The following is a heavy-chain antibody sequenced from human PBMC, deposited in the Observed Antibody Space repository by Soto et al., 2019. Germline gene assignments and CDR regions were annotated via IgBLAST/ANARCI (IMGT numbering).Heavy chain of an antibody. Sequence: PGGSLRLSCAASGFTFDDYAMHWVRQTPGKGLEWVSGISWDSGSKCYVDSVKGRFTISRDNAKNSLYLQVNSLRAEDTAVYYCAKRKEVYYYGMDVWGQGTTVTVSS. V-gene: IGHV3-9*01. CDR1: GFTFDDYA. CDR2: ISWDSGSK. CDR3: AKRKEVYYYGMDV. J-gene: IGHJ6*02.